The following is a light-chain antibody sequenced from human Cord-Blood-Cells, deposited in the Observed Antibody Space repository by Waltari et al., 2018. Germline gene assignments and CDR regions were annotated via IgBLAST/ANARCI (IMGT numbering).Light chain of an antibody. V-gene: IGLV2-23*01. Sequence: QSALTQPASVSASPGQSLTISCTGTSSDVGSYHLVSWYQQHPGKAPKLMIYEGSKRPSGVSNRFSGSKSGNTASLTISGLQAEDEADYYCCSYAGSSTVVFGGGTKLTVL. CDR1: SSDVGSYHL. J-gene: IGLJ2*01. CDR2: EGS. CDR3: CSYAGSSTVV.